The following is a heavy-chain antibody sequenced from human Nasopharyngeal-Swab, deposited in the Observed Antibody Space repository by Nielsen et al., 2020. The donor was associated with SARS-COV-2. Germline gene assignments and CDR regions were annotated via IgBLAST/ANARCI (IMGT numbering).Heavy chain of an antibody. J-gene: IGHJ4*02. CDR1: GDSISSGSYY. CDR3: ARAIRITIFGVVASFDY. D-gene: IGHD3-3*01. V-gene: IGHV4-61*01. Sequence: SETLSLTCTVSGDSISSGSYYWSWIRQPPGKGLEWIGYIYYSGSTNYNPSLKSRVTISVDTSKNQFSLKLSSVTAADTAVYYCARAIRITIFGVVASFDYWGQGTLVTVSS. CDR2: IYYSGST.